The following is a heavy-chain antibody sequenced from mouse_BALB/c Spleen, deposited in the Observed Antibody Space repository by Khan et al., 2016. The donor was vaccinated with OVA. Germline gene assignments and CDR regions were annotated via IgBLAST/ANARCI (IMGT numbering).Heavy chain of an antibody. CDR2: IGPGSSTT. V-gene: IGHV1S41*01. Sequence: DLVKPGTSVKLSCKASGYTFTSYWINWIKQRPGQGLEWIGRIGPGSSTTYNNEMFTGKAALTVDTSSSTAYIQLSSLSSEDSAVYFCARENYYGRNNYAMDYWGQGTSVTVSS. D-gene: IGHD1-1*01. J-gene: IGHJ4*01. CDR1: GYTFTSYW. CDR3: ARENYYGRNNYAMDY.